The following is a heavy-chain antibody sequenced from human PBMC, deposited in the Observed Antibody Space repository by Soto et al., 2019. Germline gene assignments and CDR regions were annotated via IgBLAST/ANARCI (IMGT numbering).Heavy chain of an antibody. J-gene: IGHJ4*02. CDR2: ISAYNGNT. CDR3: ARGGTRDDDFWSGYLI. Sequence: VQLVQSGAEVKKPGASVKVSCKASGYTFTSYGISWVRQAPGQGLEWMGWISAYNGNTNYAQKFQGTVTMNTDTYTRKAYMELRSLRSDDTAVYYCARGGTRDDDFWSGYLIWGPGTLVTVSS. D-gene: IGHD3-3*01. CDR1: GYTFTSYG. V-gene: IGHV1-18*01.